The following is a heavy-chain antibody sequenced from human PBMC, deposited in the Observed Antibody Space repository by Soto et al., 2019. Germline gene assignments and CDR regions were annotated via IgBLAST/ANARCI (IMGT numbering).Heavy chain of an antibody. CDR3: ARVPITMIVVVDDAFDI. Sequence: QVQLQESGPGLVKPSQTLSLTCTVSGGSISSGDYYWSWIRQPPGKGLEWIGYIYYSGSTYYNPYLTSRDTISVATSKTQCFLQLSSVTAADTAVYYCARVPITMIVVVDDAFDIWGQGTMVTVSS. J-gene: IGHJ3*02. V-gene: IGHV4-30-4*01. CDR1: GGSISSGDYY. CDR2: IYYSGST. D-gene: IGHD3-22*01.